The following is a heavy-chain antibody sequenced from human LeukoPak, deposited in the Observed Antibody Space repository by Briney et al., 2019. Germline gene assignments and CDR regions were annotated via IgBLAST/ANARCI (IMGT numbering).Heavy chain of an antibody. V-gene: IGHV3-30*04. Sequence: QPGGSLRLSCAASGFTFSSYAMHWVRQAPGKGLEGVAVISYDGSNKYYADSVKGRFTISRDNSKNTLYLQMNSLRAEDTAVYYCASSGWPDYWGQGTLVTVSS. D-gene: IGHD6-19*01. CDR3: ASSGWPDY. CDR2: ISYDGSNK. J-gene: IGHJ4*02. CDR1: GFTFSSYA.